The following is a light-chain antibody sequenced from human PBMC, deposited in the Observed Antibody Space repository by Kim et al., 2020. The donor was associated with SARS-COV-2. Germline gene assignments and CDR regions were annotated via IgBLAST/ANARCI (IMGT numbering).Light chain of an antibody. V-gene: IGKV1-16*02. CDR1: QGIRNY. J-gene: IGKJ5*01. Sequence: ASVGDRVTITCRASQGIRNYLAWFQQKPGKPPKSLIYAVSSLQSGVPSKFSGSGSGTDFTLTISSLQSEDSATYYCLQYSTYPITFGQGTRLEIK. CDR2: AVS. CDR3: LQYSTYPIT.